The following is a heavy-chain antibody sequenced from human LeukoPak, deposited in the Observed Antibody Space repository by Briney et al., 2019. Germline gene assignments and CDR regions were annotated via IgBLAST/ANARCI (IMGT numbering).Heavy chain of an antibody. Sequence: SETLSLTCAVYGGSFSGYYWSWIRQPPGKGREGIGEINHSGSTNYNPSLKSRVTISVDTSKNQFSLKLSSVTAADTAVYYCARGGLTTTPFDPWGQGTLVTVSS. CDR2: INHSGST. D-gene: IGHD4-17*01. CDR3: ARGGLTTTPFDP. J-gene: IGHJ5*02. CDR1: GGSFSGYY. V-gene: IGHV4-34*01.